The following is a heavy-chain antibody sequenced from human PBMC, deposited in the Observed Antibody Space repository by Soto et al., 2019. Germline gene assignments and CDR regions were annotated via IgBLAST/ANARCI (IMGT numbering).Heavy chain of an antibody. D-gene: IGHD5-18*01. CDR2: ISYDGNNK. J-gene: IGHJ4*02. CDR1: GFSFSTFG. Sequence: GGSLRLSCAASGFSFSTFGMHWVRQAPGKGLEWVAVISYDGNNKYYADSVKGRFTISRDNSKNTLYLQMNSLRFEDTAVYYCVKIGPGDTTMAYYFDNWGQGTLVTVSS. V-gene: IGHV3-30*18. CDR3: VKIGPGDTTMAYYFDN.